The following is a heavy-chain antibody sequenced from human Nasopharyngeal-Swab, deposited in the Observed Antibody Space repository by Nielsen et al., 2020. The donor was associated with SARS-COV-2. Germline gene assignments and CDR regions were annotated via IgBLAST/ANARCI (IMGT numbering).Heavy chain of an antibody. Sequence: GESLKISCKGSGYSFTSYWIGWVRQMPGKGLEWMGIIYPGDSDTRYSPSFQGQVTISADKSISTAYLQWSSLKASDTAMYYCVRSMPSRYYYYGMDVWGQGTTVTVSS. D-gene: IGHD2-2*01. J-gene: IGHJ6*02. CDR3: VRSMPSRYYYYGMDV. CDR2: IYPGDSDT. CDR1: GYSFTSYW. V-gene: IGHV5-51*01.